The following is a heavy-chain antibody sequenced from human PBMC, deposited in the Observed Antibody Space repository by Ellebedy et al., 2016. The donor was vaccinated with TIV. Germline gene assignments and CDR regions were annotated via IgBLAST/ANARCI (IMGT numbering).Heavy chain of an antibody. Sequence: GSLRLXXAVYGGSFSGYYWSWIRQPPGKGLEWIGEINHSGSTNYNPSLKSRVTISVDTSKNQFSLKLSSVTAADTAVYYCARGRGYSYGYGCYFDYWGQGTLVTVSS. J-gene: IGHJ4*02. CDR2: INHSGST. CDR3: ARGRGYSYGYGCYFDY. V-gene: IGHV4-34*01. CDR1: GGSFSGYY. D-gene: IGHD5-18*01.